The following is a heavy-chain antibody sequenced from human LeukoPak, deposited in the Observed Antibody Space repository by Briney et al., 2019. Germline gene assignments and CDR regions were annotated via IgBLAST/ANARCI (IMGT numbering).Heavy chain of an antibody. CDR3: VRLLDRDY. V-gene: IGHV3-74*01. CDR1: GFTFSNYW. CDR2: INSDGSST. J-gene: IGHJ4*02. Sequence: GGSLRLSCAASGFTFSNYWMHWVRLAPGKGLVWVSRINSDGSSTNYADSVKGRFTISRDNARNTVYLQMNSLRAEDTAVYYCVRLLDRDYWGQGTLVTVSS. D-gene: IGHD3-3*01.